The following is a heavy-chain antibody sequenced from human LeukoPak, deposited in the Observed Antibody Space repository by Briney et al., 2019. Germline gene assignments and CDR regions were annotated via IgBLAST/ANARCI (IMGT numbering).Heavy chain of an antibody. CDR3: ARVEPVAGIFDY. V-gene: IGHV1-2*06. CDR1: GYTFTGYY. CDR2: INPNSGGT. Sequence: ASVKVSCKASGYTFTGYYMHWVRQAPGQGLEWMGRINPNSGGTNYAQKFQGRVTMTRDTSISTAYMELSRLRSDDTAVYYCARVEPVAGIFDYWGQGTLVTVSS. D-gene: IGHD6-19*01. J-gene: IGHJ4*02.